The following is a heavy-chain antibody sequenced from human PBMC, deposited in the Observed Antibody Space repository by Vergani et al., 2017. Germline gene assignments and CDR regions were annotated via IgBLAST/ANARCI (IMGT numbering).Heavy chain of an antibody. CDR2: IYTSGST. V-gene: IGHV4-61*02. J-gene: IGHJ4*02. D-gene: IGHD4-17*01. CDR1: GGSISSGSYY. CDR3: ARGDDYGDYLVLFDY. Sequence: QVQLQESGPGLVKPSQTLSLTCTVSGGSISSGSYYWSWIRQPAGKGLEWIGRIYTSGSTNYNPSLKSRVTISVDTSKNQFSLKLSSVTAADTAVYYCARGDDYGDYLVLFDYGGQGTLVTVSS.